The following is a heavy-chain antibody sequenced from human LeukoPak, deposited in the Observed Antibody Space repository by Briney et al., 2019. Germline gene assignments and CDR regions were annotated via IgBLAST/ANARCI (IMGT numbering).Heavy chain of an antibody. CDR3: AKSRSSEARAGSNY. V-gene: IGHV3-23*01. CDR2: ISGSGDST. Sequence: PGGSLRLSCAVSGFSFSSYAMSWVRQAPGKGLEWVSSISGSGDSTYYADSVKGRFTISRDNSKNTLYLQLNSLRAEDTAVHYCAKSRSSEARAGSNYWGQGTLVTVSS. J-gene: IGHJ4*02. CDR1: GFSFSSYA. D-gene: IGHD6-6*01.